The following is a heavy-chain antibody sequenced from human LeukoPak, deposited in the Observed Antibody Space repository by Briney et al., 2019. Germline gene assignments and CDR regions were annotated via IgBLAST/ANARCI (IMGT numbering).Heavy chain of an antibody. V-gene: IGHV4-61*02. J-gene: IGHJ4*02. CDR3: ARGRQLGPTGYYFDY. CDR2: IYTSGST. Sequence: SETLSLTCTVSGGSISSSSYYWSWIRQPAGKGLEWIGRIYTSGSTNYNPSLKSRVTMSVDTSKNQFSLKLSSVTAADTAVYYCARGRQLGPTGYYFDYWGQGTLVTVSS. D-gene: IGHD6-13*01. CDR1: GGSISSSSYY.